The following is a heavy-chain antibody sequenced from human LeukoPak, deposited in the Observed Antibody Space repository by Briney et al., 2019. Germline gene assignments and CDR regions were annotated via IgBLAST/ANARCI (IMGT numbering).Heavy chain of an antibody. CDR1: GFTFSSYS. CDR2: ISSSSSYI. D-gene: IGHD5-24*01. Sequence: PGGSLRLSCAASGFTFSSYSMNWVRQAPGKGLERVSSISSSSSYIYYADSVKGRFTISRDNAKNSLYLQMNSLRAEDTAVYYCAREIVEMATIRDYYFDYWGQGTLVTVSS. V-gene: IGHV3-21*01. J-gene: IGHJ4*02. CDR3: AREIVEMATIRDYYFDY.